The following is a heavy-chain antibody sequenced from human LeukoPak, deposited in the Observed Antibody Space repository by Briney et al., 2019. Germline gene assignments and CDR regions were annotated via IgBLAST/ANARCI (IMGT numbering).Heavy chain of an antibody. CDR3: ASYSLSSSFHY. CDR2: IYYSGST. Sequence: SETLSLTCTVTGGSISSYYWSWIRQPPGKGLEWIGYIYYSGSTNYNPSLKSRVTISVDTSKNQFSLKLSSVTAADTAVYYCASYSLSSSFHYWGQGTLVTASS. V-gene: IGHV4-59*01. D-gene: IGHD6-13*01. J-gene: IGHJ4*02. CDR1: GGSISSYY.